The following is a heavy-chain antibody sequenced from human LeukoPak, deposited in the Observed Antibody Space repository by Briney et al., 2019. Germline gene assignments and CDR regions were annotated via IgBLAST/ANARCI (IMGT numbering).Heavy chain of an antibody. CDR1: GGSISSSSYY. CDR3: ASDSSGYAFDI. CDR2: IYYSGST. D-gene: IGHD3-22*01. Sequence: SETLSLTCNASGGSISSSSYYWGWIRQPPGKGLEWIGSIYYSGSTYYNPSLKSRVTISVDTSKNQFSLKLSSVTAADTAVYYCASDSSGYAFDIWGQGTMVTVSS. V-gene: IGHV4-39*01. J-gene: IGHJ3*02.